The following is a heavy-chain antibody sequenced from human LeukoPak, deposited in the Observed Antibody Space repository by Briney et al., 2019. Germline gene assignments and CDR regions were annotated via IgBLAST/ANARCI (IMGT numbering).Heavy chain of an antibody. CDR3: ARDRILLWFGELSYDPYYFDY. D-gene: IGHD3-10*01. J-gene: IGHJ4*02. Sequence: SETLSLTCTVSGGSISSYHWSWIRQPAGKGLEWIGRLYTSGSTNYNPSLKSRVTMSVDTSKNQFSLKLSSVTAADTAVYYCARDRILLWFGELSYDPYYFDYWGQGTLVTVSS. CDR2: LYTSGST. CDR1: GGSISSYH. V-gene: IGHV4-4*07.